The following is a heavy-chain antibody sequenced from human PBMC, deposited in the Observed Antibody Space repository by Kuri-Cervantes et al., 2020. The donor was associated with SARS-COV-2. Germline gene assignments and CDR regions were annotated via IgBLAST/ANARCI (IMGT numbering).Heavy chain of an antibody. CDR1: GGSFSGYY. D-gene: IGHD1-26*01. CDR3: ARVTSGSYSPYFDY. V-gene: IGHV4-34*01. CDR2: INHSGST. Sequence: SQTLSLTCAVYGGSFSGYYWSWIRQPPGKGLEWIGEINHSGSTYYNPSLKSRVTISVDTSKNQFSLKLSSVTAADTAVYYCARVTSGSYSPYFDYWGQGTLVTVSS. J-gene: IGHJ4*02.